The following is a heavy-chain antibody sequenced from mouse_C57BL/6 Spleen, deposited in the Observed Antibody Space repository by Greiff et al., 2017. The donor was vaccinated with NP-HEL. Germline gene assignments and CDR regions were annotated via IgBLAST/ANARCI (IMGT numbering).Heavy chain of an antibody. CDR1: GYAFSSSW. V-gene: IGHV1-82*01. J-gene: IGHJ2*01. CDR2: IYPGDGDT. D-gene: IGHD2-4*01. Sequence: QVQLQQSGPELVKPGASVKISCKASGYAFSSSWMNWVKQRPGKGLEWIGRIYPGDGDTNYNGKFKGKATLTADKSSSTAYMQLSSLTSEDSAVYFCARNYDYDEEDFDYWGQGTTLTVSS. CDR3: ARNYDYDEEDFDY.